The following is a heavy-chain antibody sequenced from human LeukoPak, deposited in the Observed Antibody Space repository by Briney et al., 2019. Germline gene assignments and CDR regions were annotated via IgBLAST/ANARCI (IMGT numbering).Heavy chain of an antibody. CDR1: GFTFSSYG. J-gene: IGHJ4*02. Sequence: GGTLRLSCAASGFTFSSYGMSWVRQAPGKGLEWVSAISGSGGSTYYADSVKGRFTISRDNSKNTLYLQMNSLRAEDTAVYYCARQADTAMLIWSFTDYWGQGTLVTVSS. V-gene: IGHV3-23*01. CDR2: ISGSGGST. CDR3: ARQADTAMLIWSFTDY. D-gene: IGHD5-18*01.